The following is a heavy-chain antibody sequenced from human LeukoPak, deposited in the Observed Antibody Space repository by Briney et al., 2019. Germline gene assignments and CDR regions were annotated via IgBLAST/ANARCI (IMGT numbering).Heavy chain of an antibody. Sequence: SETLSLTCTVSGDSISSYYWSWIRQPPGKGLEWIGYIYNSGSLNYSPSLRSRVTMSVDTSKNQLSLKVSSVTATDMAVYYCARHASSSGSYDWFDPWGQGTLVTVSS. J-gene: IGHJ5*02. CDR1: GDSISSYY. CDR3: ARHASSSGSYDWFDP. CDR2: IYNSGSL. V-gene: IGHV4-59*08. D-gene: IGHD1-26*01.